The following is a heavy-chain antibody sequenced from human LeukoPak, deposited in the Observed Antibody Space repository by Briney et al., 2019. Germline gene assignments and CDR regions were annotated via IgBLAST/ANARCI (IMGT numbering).Heavy chain of an antibody. CDR1: RFTFSSYG. D-gene: IGHD3-10*01. J-gene: IGHJ4*02. CDR3: ARDITMVRGVTINPDY. CDR2: IWYDGSNK. Sequence: GRSLRLSCAASRFTFSSYGMHWVRQAPGKGLEWVAVIWYDGSNKYYADSVKGRFTISRDNSKNTLYLQVNSLRAEDTAVYYCARDITMVRGVTINPDYWGQGTLVTVSS. V-gene: IGHV3-33*01.